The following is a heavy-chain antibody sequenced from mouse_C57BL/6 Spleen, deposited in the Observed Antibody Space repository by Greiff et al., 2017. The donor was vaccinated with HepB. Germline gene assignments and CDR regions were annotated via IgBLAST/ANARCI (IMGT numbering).Heavy chain of an antibody. J-gene: IGHJ2*01. CDR2: ISSGSSTI. D-gene: IGHD2-2*01. Sequence: EVKLVESGGGLVKPGGSLKLSCAASGFTFSDYGMHWVRQAPEKGLEWVAYISSGSSTIYYADTVKGRFTISRDNAKNTLFLQMTSLRSEDTAMYYCARRATMVTGDYFDYWGQGTTLTVSS. V-gene: IGHV5-17*01. CDR1: GFTFSDYG. CDR3: ARRATMVTGDYFDY.